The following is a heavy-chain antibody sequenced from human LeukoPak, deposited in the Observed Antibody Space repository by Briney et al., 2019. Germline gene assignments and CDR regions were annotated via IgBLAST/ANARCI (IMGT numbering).Heavy chain of an antibody. CDR3: ARGSPLDFWSGYQYYYYYYMDV. V-gene: IGHV1-24*01. J-gene: IGHJ6*03. D-gene: IGHD3-3*01. Sequence: ASVKVSCKVSGYTLTELSMHWVRQAPGKGLEWMGGFDPEDGETIYAQKFQGRVTMTRDMSTSTVYMELSSLRSEDTAVYYCARGSPLDFWSGYQYYYYYYMDVWGKGTTVTVSS. CDR2: FDPEDGET. CDR1: GYTLTELS.